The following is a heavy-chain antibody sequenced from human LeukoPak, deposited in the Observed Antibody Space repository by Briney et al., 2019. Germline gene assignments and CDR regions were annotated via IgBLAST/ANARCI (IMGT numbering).Heavy chain of an antibody. V-gene: IGHV1-46*01. CDR2: INPRGGST. Sequence: ASVKVSCKASGYTFTSHFMHWVRQAPGQGLEWMGIINPRGGSTSYTQKFQGRVTMTRDTSISTAYMELSRLRSDDTAVYYCARVLRFLEWLSPPGYWGQGTLVTVSS. J-gene: IGHJ4*02. D-gene: IGHD3-3*01. CDR3: ARVLRFLEWLSPPGY. CDR1: GYTFTSHF.